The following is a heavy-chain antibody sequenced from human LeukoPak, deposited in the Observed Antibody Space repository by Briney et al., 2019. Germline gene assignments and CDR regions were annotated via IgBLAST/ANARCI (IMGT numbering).Heavy chain of an antibody. J-gene: IGHJ4*02. Sequence: GGSLRLSCAASGFTFCSYAMRWVRQAPGKGLEWVSAISGSGGSTYYADSVKGRFTISRDNSKNTLYLQMNSLRAEDTAVYYCAKQEAEGDFWSGYKDWGQGTLVTVSS. CDR2: ISGSGGST. CDR3: AKQEAEGDFWSGYKD. D-gene: IGHD3-3*01. CDR1: GFTFCSYA. V-gene: IGHV3-23*01.